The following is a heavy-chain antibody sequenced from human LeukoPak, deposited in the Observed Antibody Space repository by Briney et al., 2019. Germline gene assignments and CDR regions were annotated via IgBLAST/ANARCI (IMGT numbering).Heavy chain of an antibody. Sequence: GGSLRLSCAASGFTFNSYSMNWVRQAPGKGLEWVSSISSSSSSIYYADSVKGRFTISRDNSKNTLYLQMNSLRAEDTAVYYCARDFSVPYWGQGTLVTVSS. CDR2: ISSSSSSI. CDR3: ARDFSVPY. V-gene: IGHV3-21*01. J-gene: IGHJ4*02. CDR1: GFTFNSYS. D-gene: IGHD2/OR15-2a*01.